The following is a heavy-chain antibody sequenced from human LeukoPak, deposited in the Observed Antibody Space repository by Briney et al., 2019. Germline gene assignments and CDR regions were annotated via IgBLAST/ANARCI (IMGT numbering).Heavy chain of an antibody. CDR1: GYTFIGYY. CDR2: INPNSGGR. Sequence: ASVKVSCKASGYTFIGYYIHWVRQDPGQGLEWMGWINPNSGGRDYAQKFQGRVTMTRDTSITTAYLELRRLTSDDTAVYYCTRGEFGGYGTVDYWGQGTLVAVSS. CDR3: TRGEFGGYGTVDY. D-gene: IGHD5-12*01. J-gene: IGHJ4*02. V-gene: IGHV1-2*02.